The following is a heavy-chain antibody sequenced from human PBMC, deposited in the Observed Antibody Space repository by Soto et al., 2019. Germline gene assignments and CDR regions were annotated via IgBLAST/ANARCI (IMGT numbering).Heavy chain of an antibody. D-gene: IGHD3-10*01. V-gene: IGHV1-18*01. CDR3: GRERYGAY. CDR2: ISAHNGNT. CDR1: GYAFTTYG. Sequence: ASVKISFKASGYAFTTYGITWVRQAPGQGLERMGWISAHNGNTNYAQKHQGRVTVTRDTSTSTAYMELRSFSSDDTAVDYCGRERYGAYWGQGALVTVAS. J-gene: IGHJ4*02.